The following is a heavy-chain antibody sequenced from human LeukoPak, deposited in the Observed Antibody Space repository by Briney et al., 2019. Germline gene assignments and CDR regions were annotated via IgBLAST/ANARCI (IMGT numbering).Heavy chain of an antibody. CDR3: ARVQESFYGPPWYFDL. J-gene: IGHJ2*01. D-gene: IGHD2/OR15-2a*01. CDR2: INPNSGGT. V-gene: IGHV1-2*02. CDR1: GYTFTGYY. Sequence: ASVKVSCKASGYTFTGYYMYWVRQAPGQGLEWMGWINPNSGGTNYAQKLQGRVTMTTDTSTSTAYMELRSLRSDDTAVYYCARVQESFYGPPWYFDLWAVAPWSLSPQ.